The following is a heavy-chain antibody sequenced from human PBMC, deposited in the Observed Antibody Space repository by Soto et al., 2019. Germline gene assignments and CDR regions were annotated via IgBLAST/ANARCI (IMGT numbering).Heavy chain of an antibody. V-gene: IGHV3-30-3*01. Sequence: PGGSLRLSCAASGFTFSSYGMHWVRQATGKGLEWVAVISYDGSNKYYADSLKGRFTISRDNSKNTLYLQMNSLRAEDTAVYYCASQYLAYYYYGMDVWGQGTTVTVSS. J-gene: IGHJ6*02. CDR1: GFTFSSYG. CDR3: ASQYLAYYYYGMDV. CDR2: ISYDGSNK.